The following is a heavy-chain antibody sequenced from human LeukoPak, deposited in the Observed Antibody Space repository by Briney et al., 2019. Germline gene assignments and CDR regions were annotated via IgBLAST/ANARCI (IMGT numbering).Heavy chain of an antibody. CDR2: IIPIFGTA. Sequence: SSVKVSCKASGGTFSSYAISWVRQAPGQGLEWMGRIIPIFGTANYAQKFQGRVTITTDESTSTAYMELSSLRSEDTAVYYCAITAREEFAGITMTVVDSYFDYWGQGTLVTVSS. CDR3: AITAREEFAGITMTVVDSYFDY. V-gene: IGHV1-69*05. CDR1: GGTFSSYA. J-gene: IGHJ4*02. D-gene: IGHD3-22*01.